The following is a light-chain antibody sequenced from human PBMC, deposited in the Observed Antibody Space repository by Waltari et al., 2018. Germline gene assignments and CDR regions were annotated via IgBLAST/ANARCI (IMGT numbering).Light chain of an antibody. CDR2: GNN. CDR1: SSSIGAGSD. J-gene: IGLJ2*01. V-gene: IGLV1-40*01. Sequence: QSVLTQPPSVSGAPGQRVTISCTGSSSSIGAGSDVNWYQQLPGTAPKLLIHGNNTRPSGVPDRFSGSKSGTSASLAITGLQAEDEADYYCQSYDSSLSGSVFGGGTILTVL. CDR3: QSYDSSLSGSV.